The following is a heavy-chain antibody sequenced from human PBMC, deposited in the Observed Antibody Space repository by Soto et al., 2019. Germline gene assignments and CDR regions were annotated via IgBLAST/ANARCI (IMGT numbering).Heavy chain of an antibody. D-gene: IGHD2-15*01. CDR2: INHSGST. J-gene: IGHJ4*02. V-gene: IGHV4-34*01. Sequence: LSLTCAVSGGTFSSYFWSWIRQPPGKGLEWIGEINHSGSTNYNPSLKSRVTISVDTSKNQFSLKLSSVTAADTAVYYCARGLRYCSGGSCLNPFDYWGQGTRVTVSS. CDR3: ARGLRYCSGGSCLNPFDY. CDR1: GGTFSSYF.